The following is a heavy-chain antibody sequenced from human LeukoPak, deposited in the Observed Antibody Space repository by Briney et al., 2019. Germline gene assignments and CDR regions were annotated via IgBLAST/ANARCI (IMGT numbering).Heavy chain of an antibody. Sequence: GSGPTLVKPTQTLTLTCTFSGFSLSTSGVGVGWIRQPPGKALEWLALIYWNDDKRYSPSLKSRLTITKDTSKNQVVLTMTNMDPVDTATYYCAHNSVRPRAIRTSWFDPWGQGTLVTVSS. J-gene: IGHJ5*02. V-gene: IGHV2-5*01. CDR1: GFSLSTSGVG. CDR3: AHNSVRPRAIRTSWFDP. CDR2: IYWNDDK.